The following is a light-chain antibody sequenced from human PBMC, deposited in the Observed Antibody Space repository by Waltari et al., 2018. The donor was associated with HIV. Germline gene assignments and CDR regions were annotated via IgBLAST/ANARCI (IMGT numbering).Light chain of an antibody. Sequence: QSVLTQPPSVSAAPGQKVNISCSGNSSNIGNNYVSWYHQLPGTAPKLLISETYKRPSGIPELFSGSKSGTSATLGITGLQPGDEAVYYCGTWDSSLSAGVFGGGTKLTVL. V-gene: IGLV1-51*02. CDR3: GTWDSSLSAGV. CDR2: ETY. CDR1: SSNIGNNY. J-gene: IGLJ2*01.